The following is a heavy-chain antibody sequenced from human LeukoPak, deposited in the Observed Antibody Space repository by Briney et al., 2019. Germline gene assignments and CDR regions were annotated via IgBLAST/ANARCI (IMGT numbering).Heavy chain of an antibody. CDR2: ISGSGGST. J-gene: IGHJ4*02. CDR1: GFTFSSYA. D-gene: IGHD3-16*01. V-gene: IGHV3-23*01. Sequence: PGGSLRLSCAASGFTFSSYAISWVRQAPGKGLEWVSAISGSGGSTYYADSVKGRFTISRDNSKNTLYLQMNSLRAEDTAVYYCAKTGGAATGYYFDYWGQGTLVTVSS. CDR3: AKTGGAATGYYFDY.